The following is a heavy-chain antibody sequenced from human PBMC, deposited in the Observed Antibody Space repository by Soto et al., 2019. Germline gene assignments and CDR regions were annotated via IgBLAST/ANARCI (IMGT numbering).Heavy chain of an antibody. CDR3: AKSSLVGCNNFLHYGQAV. J-gene: IGHJ6*02. D-gene: IGHD1-26*01. V-gene: IGHV3-30*18. CDR1: GFSFSIYG. CDR2: ISHDSSIK. Sequence: PRGSLRVSCGASGFSFSIYGMHWGRQAPGKGLEWVALISHDSSIKYYGESVKGRFTISRDNSKNTLSLQMNSPRVEDTAVYYCAKSSLVGCNNFLHYGQAVPGQGTTVSGSS.